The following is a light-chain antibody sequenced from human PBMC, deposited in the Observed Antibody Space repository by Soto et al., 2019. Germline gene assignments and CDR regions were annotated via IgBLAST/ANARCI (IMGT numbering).Light chain of an antibody. J-gene: IGKJ5*01. CDR2: DAS. V-gene: IGKV3-11*01. CDR3: QQRSNWPT. CDR1: QTISSY. Sequence: EIVLTQYPATLSLSPGERYTLSCRASQTISSYLLWYQQKPGQSPRLLIYDASNRATGIPARFSGSGSGTDFTLTISSLEPEDFAVYYCQQRSNWPTFGQGTRLEIK.